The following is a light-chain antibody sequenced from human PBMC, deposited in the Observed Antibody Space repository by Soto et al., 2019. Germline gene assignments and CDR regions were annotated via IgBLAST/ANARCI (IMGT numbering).Light chain of an antibody. Sequence: QSALTQPASVSGSPGQSITISCTGTSSDVGSYNLVSWYQQHPGKAPKLMIYEGNKRPSGVSNRFSGSKSANTASLTISGLQTEDEADYYCCSYAGTNTFVFGPGPKLTVL. V-gene: IGLV2-23*01. CDR3: CSYAGTNTFV. CDR2: EGN. CDR1: SSDVGSYNL. J-gene: IGLJ1*01.